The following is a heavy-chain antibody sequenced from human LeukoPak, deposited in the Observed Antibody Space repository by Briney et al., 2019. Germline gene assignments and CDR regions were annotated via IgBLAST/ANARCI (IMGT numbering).Heavy chain of an antibody. V-gene: IGHV1-8*02. CDR2: MNPNSGNT. J-gene: IGHJ4*02. Sequence: ASVKVSCKASGYTFTSYYMHWVRQAPGQGLEWMGWMNPNSGNTGYAQKFQGRVTMTRNTSISTAYMELSSLRSEDTAVYYCARVLTMVRGVIGYWGQGTLVTVSS. D-gene: IGHD3-10*01. CDR3: ARVLTMVRGVIGY. CDR1: GYTFTSYY.